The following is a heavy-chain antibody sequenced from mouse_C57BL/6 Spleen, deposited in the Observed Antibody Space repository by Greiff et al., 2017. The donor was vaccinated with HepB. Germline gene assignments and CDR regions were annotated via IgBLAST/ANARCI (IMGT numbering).Heavy chain of an antibody. CDR3: ARDYYDYDGYWYFDV. CDR2: ISYDGSN. CDR1: GYSITSGYY. Sequence: VQLQQSGPGLVKPSQSLSLTCSVTGYSITSGYYWNWIRQFPGNKLEWMGYISYDGSNNYNPSLKNRISITRDTSKNQFFLKLNSVTTEDTATYYCARDYYDYDGYWYFDVWGTGTTVTVSS. D-gene: IGHD2-4*01. V-gene: IGHV3-6*01. J-gene: IGHJ1*03.